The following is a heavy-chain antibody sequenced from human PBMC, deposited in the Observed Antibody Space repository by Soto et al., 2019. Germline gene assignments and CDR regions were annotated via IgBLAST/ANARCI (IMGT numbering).Heavy chain of an antibody. J-gene: IGHJ6*03. CDR3: AGGAGLRYFDWLKAHYYYYYMDV. D-gene: IGHD3-9*01. CDR1: GGSISSYY. CDR2: IYYSGST. V-gene: IGHV4-59*01. Sequence: PSETLSLTCTVSGGSISSYYWSWIRQPPGKGLEWIGYIYYSGSTNYNPSLKSRVTISVDTSKNQFSLKLSSVTAADTAVYYCAGGAGLRYFDWLKAHYYYYYMDVWGKGTTVTVSS.